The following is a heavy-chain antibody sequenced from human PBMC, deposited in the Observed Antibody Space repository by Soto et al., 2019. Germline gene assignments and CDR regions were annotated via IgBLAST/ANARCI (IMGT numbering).Heavy chain of an antibody. V-gene: IGHV3-9*01. J-gene: IGHJ4*02. D-gene: IGHD2-2*01. Sequence: DVQLVESGGGLVQPGRSLRLSCAASGFTFDDYAMHWVWQAPGKGLEWVSGISWNSGSIGYADSVKGRFTISRDNAKNSLYLQMNSLRAEDTALYYCAKDASLGYCSSTSCYGLDYWGQGTLVTVSS. CDR2: ISWNSGSI. CDR1: GFTFDDYA. CDR3: AKDASLGYCSSTSCYGLDY.